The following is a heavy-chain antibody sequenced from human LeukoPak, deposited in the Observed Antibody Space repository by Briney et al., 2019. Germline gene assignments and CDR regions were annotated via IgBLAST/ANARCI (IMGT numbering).Heavy chain of an antibody. Sequence: GASVKVSCKASGYTFTSYYMHWVRQAPGQGLEWMGIINPSGGSTSYAQKFQGRDTMTRDTSTSTVYMELSSLRSEDTAVYYCARILAAAGTGDYWGQGTLVTVSS. CDR3: ARILAAAGTGDY. V-gene: IGHV1-46*01. J-gene: IGHJ4*02. CDR1: GYTFTSYY. D-gene: IGHD6-13*01. CDR2: INPSGGST.